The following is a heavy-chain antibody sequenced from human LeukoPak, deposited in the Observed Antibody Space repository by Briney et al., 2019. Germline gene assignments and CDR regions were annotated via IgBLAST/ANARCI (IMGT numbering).Heavy chain of an antibody. CDR2: IYPSVSDT. D-gene: IGHD1-26*01. V-gene: IGHV5-51*01. CDR3: ASRGGKSYFHT. CDR1: GYSLTTYW. J-gene: IGHJ1*01. Sequence: GESLKISCKGSGYSLTTYWIGWVRQKPGQGLEWMGIIYPSVSDTRYSQSFQGQVTNSADKSISTAYLQWSSLKASDTAMYYCASRGGKSYFHTWGQGTLVTVSS.